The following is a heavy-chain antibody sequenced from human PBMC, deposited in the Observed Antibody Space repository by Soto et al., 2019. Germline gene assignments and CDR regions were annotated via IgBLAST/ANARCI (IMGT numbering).Heavy chain of an antibody. CDR2: ISAYNGNT. CDR1: GYTFTSYG. Sequence: ASVKVSCKASGYTFTSYGISWVRQAPGQGLEWMGWISAYNGNTNYAQKLQGRVTMTTDTSTSTAYMELRSLRSDDTAVYYCARGYYDFWSGPRYYYYMDVWGKGTKVTVSS. V-gene: IGHV1-18*01. J-gene: IGHJ6*03. CDR3: ARGYYDFWSGPRYYYYMDV. D-gene: IGHD3-3*01.